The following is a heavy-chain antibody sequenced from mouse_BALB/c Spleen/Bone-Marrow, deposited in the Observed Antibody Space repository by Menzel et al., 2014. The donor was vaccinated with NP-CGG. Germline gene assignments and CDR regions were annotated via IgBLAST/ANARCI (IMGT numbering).Heavy chain of an antibody. D-gene: IGHD2-14*01. J-gene: IGHJ4*01. V-gene: IGHV1-14*01. CDR1: GYTFTSYV. CDR2: INPYNDGS. Sequence: EVKLVESGPELVKPGASVKMSCKASGYTFTSYVMHWVKQKPGQGLEWIGYINPYNDGSKYNEKFKGKATLNSDKSSSTAYMELSSLTSEDSAVYYCARSDYRYGMDYRGQGTSVTVSS. CDR3: ARSDYRYGMDY.